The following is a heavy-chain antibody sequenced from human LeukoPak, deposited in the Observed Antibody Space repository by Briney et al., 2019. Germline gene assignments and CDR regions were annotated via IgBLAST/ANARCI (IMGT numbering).Heavy chain of an antibody. CDR2: ISGSGGTT. CDR1: GFTFSSYV. D-gene: IGHD1-26*01. Sequence: PGGSLRLSCAASGFTFSSYVMSWVRQAPGKGLEWVSGISGSGGTTSYADSVKGRFTISRDNSKNTLYLQMSSLRVEDTAVYYCAKSPRELGGSTLDYWGQGTLVTVSS. CDR3: AKSPRELGGSTLDY. V-gene: IGHV3-23*01. J-gene: IGHJ4*02.